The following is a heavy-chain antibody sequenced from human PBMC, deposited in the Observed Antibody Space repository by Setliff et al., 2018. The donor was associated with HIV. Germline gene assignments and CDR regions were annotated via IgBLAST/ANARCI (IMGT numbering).Heavy chain of an antibody. D-gene: IGHD6-19*01. CDR2: IYYSGST. CDR1: GGSISSYY. J-gene: IGHJ6*02. CDR3: ARDFTGSGWYGNYYYGMGV. V-gene: IGHV4-59*01. Sequence: SETLSLTCTVSGGSISSYYWSWIRKPPGKGLEWIRYIYYSGSTNYNPSLKSRVTISVDKSKNQFSLKLSSVTAADTAVYYCARDFTGSGWYGNYYYGMGVWGQGTTVTVSS.